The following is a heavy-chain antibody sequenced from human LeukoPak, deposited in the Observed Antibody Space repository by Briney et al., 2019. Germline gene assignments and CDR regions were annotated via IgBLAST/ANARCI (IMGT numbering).Heavy chain of an antibody. J-gene: IGHJ5*02. V-gene: IGHV4-39*07. CDR2: IYYSGST. Sequence: SETLSLTCTVSGGSISSSSYYWGWIRQPPGKGLEWIGSIYYSGSTYYNPSLKSRVTISVDRSKNQFSLKLSSVTAADTAVYYCARASLMGHWFDPWGQGTLVTVSS. CDR3: ARASLMGHWFDP. CDR1: GGSISSSSYY. D-gene: IGHD3-10*01.